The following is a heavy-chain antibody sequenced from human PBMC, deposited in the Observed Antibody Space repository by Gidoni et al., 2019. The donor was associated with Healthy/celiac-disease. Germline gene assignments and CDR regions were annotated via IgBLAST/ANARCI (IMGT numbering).Heavy chain of an antibody. V-gene: IGHV1-69*01. CDR2: IIPIFGTA. D-gene: IGHD5-12*01. CDR3: ARGRWLRDREGRYYGMDV. J-gene: IGHJ6*02. Sequence: PGQGLEWMGGIIPIFGTANYAQKFQGRVTITADESTSTAYMELSSLRSEDTAVYYCARGRWLRDREGRYYGMDVWGQGTTVTVSS.